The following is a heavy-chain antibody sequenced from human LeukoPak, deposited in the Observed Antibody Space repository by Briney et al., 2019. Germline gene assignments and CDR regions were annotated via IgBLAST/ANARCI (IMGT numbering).Heavy chain of an antibody. CDR1: GGSFSGYY. J-gene: IGHJ6*04. Sequence: PSETLSLTCAVYGGSFSGYYWSWIRQPPGKGLEWIGEINHSGSTNYNPSLKSRVTISVDTSKNQFSLKLSSVTAADTAVYYWATPKLRYFDWLPNYYYYGMDVWGKGTTVTVSS. D-gene: IGHD3-9*01. V-gene: IGHV4-34*01. CDR2: INHSGST. CDR3: ATPKLRYFDWLPNYYYYGMDV.